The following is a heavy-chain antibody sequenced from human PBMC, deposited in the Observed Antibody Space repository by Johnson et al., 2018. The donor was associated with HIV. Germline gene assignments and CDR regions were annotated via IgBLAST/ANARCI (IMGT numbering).Heavy chain of an antibody. CDR3: AKDMGYGGNPGAFDI. J-gene: IGHJ3*02. V-gene: IGHV3-23*04. CDR2: ISGSGSST. CDR1: GFTFSSYA. Sequence: VQLVESGGGLVQPGGSLRPSCAVSGFTFSSYAMSWVRQAPGKGLEWVSTISGSGSSTYYADSVKGRFTISRDNSKNTLYLQMNSLRAEDTALYYCAKDMGYGGNPGAFDIWGPGTMVTVSS. D-gene: IGHD4-23*01.